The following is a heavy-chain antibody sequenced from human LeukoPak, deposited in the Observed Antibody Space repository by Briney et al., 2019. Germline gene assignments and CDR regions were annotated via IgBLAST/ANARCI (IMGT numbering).Heavy chain of an antibody. J-gene: IGHJ5*02. D-gene: IGHD3-10*01. CDR1: GYTFTSYY. CDR3: ARGLGSGSYYGS. Sequence: ASVKVSCKASGYTFTSYYMHWVRQAPGQGLEWMGIINPSGGSATYAQKFQGRVTMTRDTSTSTVYMELSSLTSEDTAVYYCARGLGSGSYYGSWGQGTLVTVSS. V-gene: IGHV1-46*01. CDR2: INPSGGSA.